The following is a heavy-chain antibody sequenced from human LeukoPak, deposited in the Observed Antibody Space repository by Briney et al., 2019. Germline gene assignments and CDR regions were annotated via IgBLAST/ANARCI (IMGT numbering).Heavy chain of an antibody. CDR1: GFTVSSNY. CDR2: IYSGGST. D-gene: IGHD2-2*01. V-gene: IGHV3-53*05. J-gene: IGHJ5*02. Sequence: GGSLRLSCAASGFTVSSNYMSWVRQAPGKGLEWVSVIYSGGSTYYADSVKGRFTISRDNSKNTLYLQMNSLRADDTAVYYCATRDIVVVAAAANWFDPWGQGTLVTVSS. CDR3: ATRDIVVVAAAANWFDP.